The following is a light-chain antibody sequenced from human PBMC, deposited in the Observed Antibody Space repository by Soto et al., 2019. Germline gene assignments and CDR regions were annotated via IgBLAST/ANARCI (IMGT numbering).Light chain of an antibody. Sequence: DIQMNQSPSSLSASVGDRVTITCRASQSISSYLHWYQQKPGKAPKLLIYAASSLQSGVPSRFSGSGSGTDFTLTISSLQPEDVATYYCQQSYSTPFTFGPGTKVDIK. J-gene: IGKJ3*01. CDR1: QSISSY. CDR3: QQSYSTPFT. V-gene: IGKV1-39*01. CDR2: AAS.